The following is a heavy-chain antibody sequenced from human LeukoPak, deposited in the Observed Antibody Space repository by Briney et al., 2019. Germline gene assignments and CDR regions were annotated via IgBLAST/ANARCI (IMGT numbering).Heavy chain of an antibody. Sequence: GASVKVSCKASGYTLTSYGFTWVRQAPGQGLEWMGWISAYNGNTRYAQKLQGRVTMTTDTSTSTAYMEPRRLRSDDTAVYYCATSLPPYSSGWLDPLDYWGQGTLVTVSS. D-gene: IGHD6-19*01. CDR3: ATSLPPYSSGWLDPLDY. CDR1: GYTLTSYG. CDR2: ISAYNGNT. V-gene: IGHV1-18*01. J-gene: IGHJ4*02.